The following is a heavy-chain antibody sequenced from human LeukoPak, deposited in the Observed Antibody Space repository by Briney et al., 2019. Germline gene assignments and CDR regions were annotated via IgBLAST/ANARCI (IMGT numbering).Heavy chain of an antibody. J-gene: IGHJ4*02. Sequence: GSLRLSCAASGFTFSSYWMHWVRQAPGKGLVWVSCIKSDGSSTTYADSVKGRFTTSRDNAKNTLHLQMNSLRAEDTAVYYCARDSSSWYYDYWGQGTLVTVSS. CDR3: ARDSSSWYYDY. V-gene: IGHV3-74*03. D-gene: IGHD6-13*01. CDR2: IKSDGSST. CDR1: GFTFSSYW.